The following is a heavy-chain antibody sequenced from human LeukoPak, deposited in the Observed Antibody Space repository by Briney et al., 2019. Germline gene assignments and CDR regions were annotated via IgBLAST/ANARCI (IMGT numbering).Heavy chain of an antibody. V-gene: IGHV3-23*01. J-gene: IGHJ6*03. CDR1: GFIFSDYA. Sequence: PGGSLRLSCAVSGFIFSDYAMSWVRQAPGKGLECVSHISGSGGSTYYADSVKGRFTISRDNSKNTLYLQMNSLRAEDTAVYYCANTYGDYLSISGPYYMDVWGKGTTVTVSS. D-gene: IGHD4-17*01. CDR3: ANTYGDYLSISGPYYMDV. CDR2: ISGSGGST.